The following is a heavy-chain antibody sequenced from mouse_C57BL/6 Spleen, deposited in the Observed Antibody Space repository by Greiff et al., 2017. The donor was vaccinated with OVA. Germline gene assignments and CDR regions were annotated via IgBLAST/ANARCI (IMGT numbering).Heavy chain of an antibody. CDR1: GFSLTSYA. CDR3: ARIDYGSSYLYWYFDV. D-gene: IGHD1-1*01. J-gene: IGHJ1*03. CDR2: IWTGGGT. V-gene: IGHV2-9-1*01. Sequence: VKLQESGPGLVAPSQSLSITCTVSGFSLTSYAISWVRQPPGKGLEWLGVIWTGGGTNYNSALKSRLSISKDNSKSQVFLKMNSLQTDDTARYYCARIDYGSSYLYWYFDVWGTGTTVTVSS.